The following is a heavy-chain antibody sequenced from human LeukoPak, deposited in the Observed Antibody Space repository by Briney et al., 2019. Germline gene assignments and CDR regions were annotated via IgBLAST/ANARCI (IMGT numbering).Heavy chain of an antibody. CDR1: GFTFSSYA. CDR3: VKGPWRRAFDY. Sequence: GGSLRLSCAASGFTFSSYAMSWVRQAPGKGLEWVSIISGSGGSTYYADSVKGRFTISRDNSKNTLYLQMNSLRAEDTAVSYCVKGPWRRAFDYWGQGPLVTVSS. CDR2: ISGSGGST. J-gene: IGHJ4*02. V-gene: IGHV3-23*01.